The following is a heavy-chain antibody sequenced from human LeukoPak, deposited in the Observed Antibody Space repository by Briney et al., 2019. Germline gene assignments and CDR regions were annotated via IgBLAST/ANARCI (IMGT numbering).Heavy chain of an antibody. CDR1: GFTFSTYA. CDR2: MSGNGGRT. V-gene: IGHV3-23*01. D-gene: IGHD1-26*01. CDR3: AKSGTVGATRFDWYFDL. Sequence: GGSLRLSCAASGFTFSTYAMSWVRQAPGKGLEWVSLMSGNGGRTNYADSVKGRFTISRDNSKNTLYLQVNSLRAEDTAAYFGAKSGTVGATRFDWYFDLWGRGTQVTVSS. J-gene: IGHJ2*01.